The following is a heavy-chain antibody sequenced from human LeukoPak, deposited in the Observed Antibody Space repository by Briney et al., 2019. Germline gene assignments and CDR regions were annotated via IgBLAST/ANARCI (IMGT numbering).Heavy chain of an antibody. J-gene: IGHJ4*02. CDR1: GFTFSDYS. CDR3: ARDHNYAFDN. V-gene: IGHV3-48*04. D-gene: IGHD1-1*01. CDR2: VGIDSGNT. Sequence: GGSLRLSCAASGFTFSDYSMNWVRQAPGKGLEWISYVGIDSGNTKYADSVKGRITISGDNARNSVYLQMNSLRVEDSAVYFCARDHNYAFDNWGQGTLDTVSS.